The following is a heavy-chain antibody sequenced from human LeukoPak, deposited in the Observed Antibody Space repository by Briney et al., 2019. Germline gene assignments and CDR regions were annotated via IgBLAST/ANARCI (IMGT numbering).Heavy chain of an antibody. J-gene: IGHJ5*02. Sequence: SETLSLTCTVSGGSISSNNFYWGWIRQPPGKGLEWVGSVYYGGSPYYNPSLPSRVTMSVDTSKNQFSLKLSSVTAADTAVYYCARVNDCSSSSCFTSWFDPWGQGTLVTVSS. V-gene: IGHV4-39*07. CDR1: GGSISSNNFY. CDR3: ARVNDCSSSSCFTSWFDP. CDR2: VYYGGSP. D-gene: IGHD2-2*02.